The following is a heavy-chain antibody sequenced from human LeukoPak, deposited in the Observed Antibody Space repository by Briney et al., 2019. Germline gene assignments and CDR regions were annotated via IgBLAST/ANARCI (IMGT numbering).Heavy chain of an antibody. J-gene: IGHJ4*02. D-gene: IGHD1-26*01. CDR2: IRGNGGGT. CDR1: GFTFRSYA. Sequence: GSLRLSCAASGFTFRSYAMSWVRQAPGKGLEWVAVIRGNGGGTYYADSVKGRFTISRDNSKNSLYLQMNSLRAEDTAVYYCAKDSVGGATHYFDHWGQGTLAAGSS. CDR3: AKDSVGGATHYFDH. V-gene: IGHV3-23*01.